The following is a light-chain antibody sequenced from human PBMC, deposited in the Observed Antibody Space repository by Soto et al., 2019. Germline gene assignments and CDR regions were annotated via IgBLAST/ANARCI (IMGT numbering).Light chain of an antibody. Sequence: EIVLTQAPATLSLSPGVRCALSCTASQSVGRRLAWYQQKPGQAPRIIIYDTSKRATGVPARFSGSGSETDFTLTISGLKPEDAAVYDCQQQVKWTETFGQGTKVDIK. CDR3: QQQVKWTET. CDR2: DTS. J-gene: IGKJ2*01. CDR1: QSVGRR. V-gene: IGKV3-11*01.